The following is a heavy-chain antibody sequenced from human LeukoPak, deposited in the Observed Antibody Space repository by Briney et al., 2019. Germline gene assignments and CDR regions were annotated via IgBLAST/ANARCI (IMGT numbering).Heavy chain of an antibody. CDR2: INHSGST. D-gene: IGHD2-2*01. J-gene: IGHJ4*02. V-gene: IGHV4-34*01. CDR1: GGSFSGYY. Sequence: SETLSLTCAVYGGSFSGYYWSWIRQPPGKGLEWIGEINHSGSTNYNPSLKSRVTISVDMSKNQFSLKLSSVTAADTAVYYCARMTPTRVVQAAIGLYDYWGQGTLVTVSS. CDR3: ARMTPTRVVQAAIGLYDY.